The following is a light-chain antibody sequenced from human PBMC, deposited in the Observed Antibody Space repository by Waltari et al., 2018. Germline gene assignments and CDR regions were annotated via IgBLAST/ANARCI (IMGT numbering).Light chain of an antibody. CDR1: SSDIGTYDY. V-gene: IGLV2-14*03. CDR3: SSYTSSSTWV. J-gene: IGLJ3*02. Sequence: HSALTQAASVSGSPGQSITISCTGTSSDIGTYDYVSWFQQHPGKAPKLMIYDVRNRPLGFSKRFSGSKSGITASLSISGLLAEDEAYYYCSSYTSSSTWVFGGGTKVTVL. CDR2: DVR.